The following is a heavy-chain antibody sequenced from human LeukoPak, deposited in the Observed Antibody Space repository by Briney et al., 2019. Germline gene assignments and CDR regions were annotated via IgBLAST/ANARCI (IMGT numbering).Heavy chain of an antibody. CDR3: ARHGSGSFDY. CDR2: IYYSGST. V-gene: IGHV4-59*08. Sequence: PSETLCLTCAVSGGSISSYYWSWIRQPPGKGLEWIWYIYYSGSTNYNPSLKSRVTISVDTSKNQFSLKLSSVTAADTAVYYCARHGSGSFDYWGQGTLVTVSS. CDR1: GGSISSYY. J-gene: IGHJ4*02. D-gene: IGHD3-10*01.